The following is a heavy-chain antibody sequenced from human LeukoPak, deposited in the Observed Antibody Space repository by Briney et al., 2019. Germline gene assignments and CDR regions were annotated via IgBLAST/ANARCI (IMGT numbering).Heavy chain of an antibody. V-gene: IGHV3-20*01. CDR3: ARGLADCSSSSCLPYGVDV. D-gene: IGHD2-2*01. CDR1: GFTFDDYA. Sequence: GGSLRLSCAASGFTFDDYAMIWVRQRPGRGLEWVSSINWSGTSADYADSVKARFTISRGNDKNSLYLQMNSLRGEDTAFYHCARGLADCSSSSCLPYGVDVWGQGTTVTVSS. J-gene: IGHJ6*02. CDR2: INWSGTSA.